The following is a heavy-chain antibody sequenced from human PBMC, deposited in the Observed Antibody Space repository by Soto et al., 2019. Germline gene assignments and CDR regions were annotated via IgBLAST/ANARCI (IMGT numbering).Heavy chain of an antibody. D-gene: IGHD1-20*01. CDR2: ISYDGSNK. Sequence: LRLSCAGSGFTFKTYTFHWGRQPPGKGLEWVAVISYDGSNKYYADSVKGRFTVSRDNSKSTLFLQMNSLTPEDTAVYYCARGSMYNWNQSPPDSWGQGTLVTVSS. V-gene: IGHV3-30-3*01. CDR3: ARGSMYNWNQSPPDS. CDR1: GFTFKTYT. J-gene: IGHJ4*02.